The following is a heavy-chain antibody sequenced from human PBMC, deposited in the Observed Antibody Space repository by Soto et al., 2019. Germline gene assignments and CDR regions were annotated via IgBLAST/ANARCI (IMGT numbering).Heavy chain of an antibody. J-gene: IGHJ6*02. D-gene: IGHD3-3*01. CDR1: RGTFSNYA. CDR3: GRDAIFGVVISATDYYYGMGV. Sequence: QVQLVQSGAEVKKPGSSVKVSCKASRGTFSNYAISWVRQAPGQGLEWMGGIIPIFGTTNYAQKFQGRVTMTADDSTSTAYMALSTLRSEDPALYYWGRDAIFGVVISATDYYYGMGVWGQGTTVTASS. CDR2: IIPIFGTT. V-gene: IGHV1-69*01.